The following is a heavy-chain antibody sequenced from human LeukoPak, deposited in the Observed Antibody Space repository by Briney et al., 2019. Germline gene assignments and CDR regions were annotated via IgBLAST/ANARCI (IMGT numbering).Heavy chain of an antibody. CDR2: ISSNGGST. D-gene: IGHD2-21*01. CDR1: GFTFSSYA. CDR3: ARELDCGGDCYSYDY. J-gene: IGHJ4*02. Sequence: GGSLRLPCAASGFTFSSYAMHWVRQAPGKGLEYVSAISSNGGSTYYANSVKGRFTISRDNSKNTLYLQMGSLRAEDMAVYYCARELDCGGDCYSYDYWGQGTLVTVSS. V-gene: IGHV3-64*01.